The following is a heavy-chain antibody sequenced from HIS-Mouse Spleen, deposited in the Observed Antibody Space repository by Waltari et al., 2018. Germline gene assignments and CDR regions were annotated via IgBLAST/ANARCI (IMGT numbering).Heavy chain of an antibody. Sequence: QVQLVQSGAEGKKPGASVKVACKASGYHFTGYYLHGGRQAPGQGLEWMGWINPNSGGTNYAQKFQGRVTMTRDTSISTAYMELSRLRSDDTAVYYCARTGALDAFDIWGQGTMVTVSS. J-gene: IGHJ3*02. CDR3: ARTGALDAFDI. CDR1: GYHFTGYY. D-gene: IGHD7-27*01. CDR2: INPNSGGT. V-gene: IGHV1-2*02.